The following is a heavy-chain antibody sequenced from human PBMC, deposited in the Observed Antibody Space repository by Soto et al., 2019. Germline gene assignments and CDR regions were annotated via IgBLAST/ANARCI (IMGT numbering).Heavy chain of an antibody. CDR1: GGSFSGNY. CDR3: ARGRRQQLVRSAASDWFDP. V-gene: IGHV4-34*01. J-gene: IGHJ5*02. D-gene: IGHD6-6*01. Sequence: QVQLQQWGAGLLKPSETLSLTCAVYGGSFSGNYWSWIRQPPGKGLEWIGEINRSGSTNSNPSLTSRVTISVDTSKNQFSLKLGSVTAADTAVYFCARGRRQQLVRSAASDWFDPWGQGTLVTVSS. CDR2: INRSGST.